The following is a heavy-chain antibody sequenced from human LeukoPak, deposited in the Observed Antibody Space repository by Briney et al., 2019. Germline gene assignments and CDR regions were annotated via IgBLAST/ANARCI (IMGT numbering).Heavy chain of an antibody. CDR3: ARVRCSSNSCFPDY. D-gene: IGHD2-2*01. V-gene: IGHV3-7*01. J-gene: IGHJ4*02. CDR2: IKQDGSEK. CDR1: GFTFSTYW. Sequence: VQPGVSLRLSCAASGFTFSTYWMSWVRQAPGKGLEWVANIKQDGSEKYYVDSVKGRFTISRDNAKNSLFLQMNSLRAEDTAVYYCARVRCSSNSCFPDYWGQGTLVTVSS.